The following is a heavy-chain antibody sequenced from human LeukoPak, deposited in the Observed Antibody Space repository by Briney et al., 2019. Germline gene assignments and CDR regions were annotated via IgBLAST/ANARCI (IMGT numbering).Heavy chain of an antibody. D-gene: IGHD4-17*01. J-gene: IGHJ4*02. CDR2: INPNSGGT. V-gene: IGHV1-2*06. CDR1: GYTFTGYY. CDR3: ARDRGYGDYFFDY. Sequence: ASVKVSFKASGYTFTGYYMHWVRQAPGQGLEWMGRINPNSGGTNYAQKFQGRVTMTRDTSISTAYMELSRLRSDDTAVYYCARDRGYGDYFFDYWGQGTLVTVSS.